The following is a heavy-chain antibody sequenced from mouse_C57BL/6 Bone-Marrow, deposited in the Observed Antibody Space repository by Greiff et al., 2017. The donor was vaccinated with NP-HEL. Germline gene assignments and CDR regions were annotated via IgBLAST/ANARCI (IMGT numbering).Heavy chain of an antibody. CDR2: ISYDGSN. Sequence: ESGPGLVKPSQSLSLTCSVTGYSITSGDYWNWIRQFPGNKLEWMGYISYDGSNNYNPSLKNRISITRDTSKNQFFLKLNSVTTEDTATYYCARFGYYGSSYNFDYWGQGTTLTVSS. J-gene: IGHJ2*01. V-gene: IGHV3-6*01. CDR3: ARFGYYGSSYNFDY. CDR1: GYSITSGDY. D-gene: IGHD1-1*01.